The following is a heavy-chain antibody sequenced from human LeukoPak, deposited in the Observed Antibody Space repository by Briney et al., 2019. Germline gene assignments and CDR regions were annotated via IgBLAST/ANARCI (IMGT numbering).Heavy chain of an antibody. CDR1: GYTFTGYY. V-gene: IGHV1-2*06. D-gene: IGHD3-22*01. CDR3: ARDNLHDSSGSFDY. J-gene: IGHJ4*02. Sequence: ASVKVSCKASGYTFTGYYIHWVRQAPGQGLEWMGRINPNSGGTNYAQKFQGRVTMTRDTSISTAYMELSRLRSDDTAVYYCARDNLHDSSGSFDYWGQGTLVTVSS. CDR2: INPNSGGT.